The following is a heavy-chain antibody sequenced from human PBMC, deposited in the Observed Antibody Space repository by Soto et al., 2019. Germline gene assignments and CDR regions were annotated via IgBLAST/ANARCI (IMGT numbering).Heavy chain of an antibody. D-gene: IGHD4-17*01. J-gene: IGHJ4*02. CDR2: IYYSGST. V-gene: IGHV4-59*08. CDR3: ARHILSGDLDY. CDR1: GGSISSYY. Sequence: TSETLSLTCTVSGGSISSYYWSWIRQPPGKGLEWIGYIYYSGSTNYNPSLKSRVTISVDTSKNQFSLKLSSVTAADTAVYYCARHILSGDLDYWGQGTLVTVSS.